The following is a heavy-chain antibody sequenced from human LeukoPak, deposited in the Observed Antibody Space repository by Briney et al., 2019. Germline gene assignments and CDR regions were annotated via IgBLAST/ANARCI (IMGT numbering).Heavy chain of an antibody. CDR3: AKSQDYYNYWSGYFDY. D-gene: IGHD3-3*01. CDR2: IRFDGNNI. CDR1: GFNFTQFG. J-gene: IGHJ4*02. V-gene: IGHV3-30*02. Sequence: GGSLRLSCAASGFNFTQFGTHWVRQAPGKGLEWVALIRFDGNNIYYADSVKGRFTISRDNSKKILYLQMSSLRLQDTAVYYCAKSQDYYNYWSGYFDYWGQGTLVTVSS.